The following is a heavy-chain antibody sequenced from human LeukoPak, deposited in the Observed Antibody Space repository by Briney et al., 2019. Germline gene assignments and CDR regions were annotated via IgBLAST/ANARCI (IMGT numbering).Heavy chain of an antibody. D-gene: IGHD5/OR15-5a*01. CDR3: ARGLSTTTDY. J-gene: IGHJ4*02. CDR1: GFSFSSYA. V-gene: IGHV4-34*01. Sequence: GSLRLSCAASGFSFSSYAMSWFRQPPGKGLEWIGEINHSGSTNYNPSLKSRVTISVDTSKNQFSLKLSSVTAADTAVYYCARGLSTTTDYWGQGTLVTVSS. CDR2: INHSGST.